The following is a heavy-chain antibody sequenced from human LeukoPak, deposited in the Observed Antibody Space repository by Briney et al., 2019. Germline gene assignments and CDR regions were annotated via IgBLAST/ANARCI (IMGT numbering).Heavy chain of an antibody. CDR1: GFTFSNYG. CDR3: ARDKEGRSSGYLSPGLDY. V-gene: IGHV3-30*02. D-gene: IGHD3-22*01. J-gene: IGHJ4*02. CDR2: IRFDGTSK. Sequence: GGSLRLSCAASGFTFSNYGMHWVRQAPGKGLEWVAFIRFDGTSKYYADSVKGRFTISRDNSQNTVSLQMNSLRAEDTAVYYCARDKEGRSSGYLSPGLDYWGQGTLVTVSS.